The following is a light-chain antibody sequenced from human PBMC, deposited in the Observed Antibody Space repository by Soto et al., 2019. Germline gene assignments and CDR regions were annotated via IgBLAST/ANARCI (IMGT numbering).Light chain of an antibody. CDR3: CTWGGSSV. CDR2: YVT. CDR1: SSDVGAHNY. V-gene: IGLV2-11*01. Sequence: QPVLTQPRSVSGSPGQSVTISCTGTSSDVGAHNYVSWYQQHPGKAPKLMISYVTKRPSGVPARFSGSKSGNTASLTISGLQAEDEADYYCCTWGGSSVFGTGTKLTVL. J-gene: IGLJ1*01.